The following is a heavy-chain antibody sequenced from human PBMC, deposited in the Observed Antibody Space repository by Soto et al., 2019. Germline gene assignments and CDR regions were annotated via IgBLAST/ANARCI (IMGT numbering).Heavy chain of an antibody. J-gene: IGHJ5*02. V-gene: IGHV4-31*03. CDR2: IYYSGST. Sequence: PSETLSLTCTVSGGSISSGGYYWSWIRQHPGKGLEWIGYIYYSGSTYYNPSLKSRVTISVDTSKNQFSLKLSSVTAADTAVYYCARVPTKWELQGFDPWGQGTLVTVSS. CDR1: GGSISSGGYY. D-gene: IGHD1-26*01. CDR3: ARVPTKWELQGFDP.